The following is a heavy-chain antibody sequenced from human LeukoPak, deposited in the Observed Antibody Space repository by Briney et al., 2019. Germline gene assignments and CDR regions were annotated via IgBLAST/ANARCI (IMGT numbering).Heavy chain of an antibody. CDR3: ARRRYIRGPDVVNPFDY. V-gene: IGHV4-4*02. CDR2: IYHSGST. J-gene: IGHJ4*02. Sequence: PSETLSLTCAVSGGSISSSNWWSWVRQPPGKGLEWIGEIYHSGSTNYNPSLKSRVTISVDTSKNQFSLKLSSVTAADTAVYYCARRRYIRGPDVVNPFDYWGQGTLVTVSS. CDR1: GGSISSSNW. D-gene: IGHD5-18*01.